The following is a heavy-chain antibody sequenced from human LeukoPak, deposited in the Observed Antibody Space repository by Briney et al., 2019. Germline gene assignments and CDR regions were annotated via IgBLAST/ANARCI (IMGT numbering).Heavy chain of an antibody. CDR2: ISWNSGSI. D-gene: IGHD2-2*01. V-gene: IGHV3-9*03. Sequence: GGSLRLSCAASGFTFDDYAMHWVRQAPGKGLEWVSGISWNSGSIGYADSVKGRFTISRDNAKNSLYLQMNSLGAEDMALYYCAKDYCSSTSCEIDYWGQGTLVTVSS. J-gene: IGHJ4*02. CDR3: AKDYCSSTSCEIDY. CDR1: GFTFDDYA.